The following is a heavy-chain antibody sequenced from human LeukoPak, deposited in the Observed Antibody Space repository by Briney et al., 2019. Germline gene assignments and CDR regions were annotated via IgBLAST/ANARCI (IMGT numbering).Heavy chain of an antibody. Sequence: GGSLRLSCAASGFTFSSYAMSWVRQAPGKGLEWVSAISGSGGSTYYADSVKGRFTISRDNSKNALYLQMNSLRAEDTAVYYCAKDGAVSQGWYFDLWGRGTLVCLL. CDR1: GFTFSSYA. J-gene: IGHJ2*01. D-gene: IGHD4/OR15-4a*01. V-gene: IGHV3-23*01. CDR3: AKDGAVSQGWYFDL. CDR2: ISGSGGST.